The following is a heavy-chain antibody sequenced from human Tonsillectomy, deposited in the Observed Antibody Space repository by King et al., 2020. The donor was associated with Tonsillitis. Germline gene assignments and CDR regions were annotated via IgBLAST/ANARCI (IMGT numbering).Heavy chain of an antibody. D-gene: IGHD3-3*01. CDR3: AKDTQYYDFWSGPQENWFDP. V-gene: IGHV3-30*18. J-gene: IGHJ5*02. CDR2: ISYDGSKK. Sequence: VQLVESGGGVVQPGRSLRLSCAASGFTFSGYGMHWVRQAPGKGLEWVTLISYDGSKKYYADFVKGRFTISRDNSKNTSVLQMNSLRAEDTAIYYCAKDTQYYDFWSGPQENWFDPWGQGTLVTVSS. CDR1: GFTFSGYG.